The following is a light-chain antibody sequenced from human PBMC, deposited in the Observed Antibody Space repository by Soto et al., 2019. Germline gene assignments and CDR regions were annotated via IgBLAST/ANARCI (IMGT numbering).Light chain of an antibody. V-gene: IGLV2-11*01. Sequence: QSALTQPRSVSGSPGQSVTISCTGTTSDVGGYNYVSWYQHHPGKAPKLMIYDVNKRPSGVPDRFSGSKSGNTASLTISGLQAEDESDYYCCSYAGSYTYVFGTGTKVT. J-gene: IGLJ1*01. CDR1: TSDVGGYNY. CDR2: DVN. CDR3: CSYAGSYTYV.